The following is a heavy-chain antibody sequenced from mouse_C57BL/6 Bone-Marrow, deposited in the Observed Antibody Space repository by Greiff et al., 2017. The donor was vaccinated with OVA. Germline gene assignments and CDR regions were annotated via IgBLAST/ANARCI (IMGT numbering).Heavy chain of an antibody. CDR1: GFTFSSYG. Sequence: EVKLMESGGDLVKPGGSLKLSCAASGFTFSSYGMSWVRQTPDKRLEWVATISSGGSYTYYPDSVKGRFTISRDNAKNTLYLQMSSLKSEDTAMYYCARHGGGYDWGDYWGQGTTLTVSS. D-gene: IGHD2-3*01. V-gene: IGHV5-6*01. J-gene: IGHJ2*01. CDR2: ISSGGSYT. CDR3: ARHGGGYDWGDY.